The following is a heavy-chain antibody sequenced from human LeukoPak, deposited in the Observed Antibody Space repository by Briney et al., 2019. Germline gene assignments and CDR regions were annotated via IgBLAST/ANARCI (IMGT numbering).Heavy chain of an antibody. CDR1: GYTSTSYD. V-gene: IGHV1-8*03. CDR3: ARGRSTGYPYYFEY. Sequence: ASVKVSCKASGYTSTSYDINWVRQATGQGLEWMGWMNPNSGSTGYAQKFQGRVTITRNTSISTAYMELSGLRSEDTAVYYCARGRSTGYPYYFEYWGQGTLVTVSS. CDR2: MNPNSGST. J-gene: IGHJ4*02. D-gene: IGHD5-12*01.